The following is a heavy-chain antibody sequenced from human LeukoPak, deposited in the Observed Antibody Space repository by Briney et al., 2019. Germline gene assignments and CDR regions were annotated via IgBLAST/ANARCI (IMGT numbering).Heavy chain of an antibody. V-gene: IGHV4-34*01. J-gene: IGHJ6*03. Sequence: SETLSLTCAVYGGSFSGYYWSWIRHPPGKGLEWIGEINHSGSTNYNPSLKSRVTISVDTSKNQFSLKLSSVTAADTAVYYCARYSSGPAAPPPNLHYYYYYMDVWGKGTTVTVSS. D-gene: IGHD2-2*01. CDR3: ARYSSGPAAPPPNLHYYYYYMDV. CDR2: INHSGST. CDR1: GGSFSGYY.